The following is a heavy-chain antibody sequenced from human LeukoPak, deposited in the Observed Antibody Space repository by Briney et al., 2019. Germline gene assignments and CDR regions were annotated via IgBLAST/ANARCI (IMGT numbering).Heavy chain of an antibody. CDR3: ARDGLRVHSGYDDWYFDL. Sequence: PGGSLRLSCAASGFTFSSHSMNWVRQAPGKGLEWVSSISNTNTYIYYADSVKGRFTISRDNAKNTLYLQMNSLRAEDTAVYYCARDGLRVHSGYDDWYFDLWGRGTLVTVSS. CDR1: GFTFSSHS. D-gene: IGHD5-12*01. V-gene: IGHV3-21*01. CDR2: ISNTNTYI. J-gene: IGHJ2*01.